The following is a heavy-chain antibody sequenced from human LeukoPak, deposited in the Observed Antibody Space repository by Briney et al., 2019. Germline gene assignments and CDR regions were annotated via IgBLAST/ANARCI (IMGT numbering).Heavy chain of an antibody. D-gene: IGHD3-10*01. V-gene: IGHV3-21*01. Sequence: NPGGSLRLSCAASGFTFSSYSMNWVRQAPGKGLEWVSSISSSSSYIYYADSVKGRFTISRDNAKNSLYLQMNSLRAEDTAVYYCARQISGSGSYYPYFDYWGQGTLVTVFS. CDR2: ISSSSSYI. CDR1: GFTFSSYS. CDR3: ARQISGSGSYYPYFDY. J-gene: IGHJ4*02.